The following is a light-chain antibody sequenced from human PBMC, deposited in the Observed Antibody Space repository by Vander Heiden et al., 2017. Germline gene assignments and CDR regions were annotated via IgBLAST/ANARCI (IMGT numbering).Light chain of an antibody. J-gene: IGLJ3*02. CDR1: SGHSGYA. V-gene: IGLV4-69*01. CDR3: QAWGTGIRV. Sequence: QLVLTQSPSASASLGASVKLTCTRSSGHSGYAVEWHQQQPEKGPRYWMKLNSDGSHRKGDGIPDRFSGSSSGAARSLTISSLQSEDEADYYCQAWGTGIRVFGGGTKLTVL. CDR2: LNSDGSH.